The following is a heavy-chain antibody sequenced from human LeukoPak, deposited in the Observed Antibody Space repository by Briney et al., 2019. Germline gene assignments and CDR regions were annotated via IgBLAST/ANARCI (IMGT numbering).Heavy chain of an antibody. V-gene: IGHV3-21*01. D-gene: IGHD2-2*01. CDR1: GFTFSSYS. Sequence: GGSLRLSCAASGFTFSSYSMNWVRQAPGKGLEWVSSISSSSSYIYYADSVKGRFTISRDNAKNSLYLQMNSLGAEDTAVYYCAREADIVVVPAAREFDYWGQGTLVTVSS. CDR2: ISSSSSYI. J-gene: IGHJ4*02. CDR3: AREADIVVVPAAREFDY.